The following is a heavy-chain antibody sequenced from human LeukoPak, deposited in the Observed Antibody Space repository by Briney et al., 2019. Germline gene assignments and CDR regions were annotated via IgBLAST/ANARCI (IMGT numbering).Heavy chain of an antibody. V-gene: IGHV3-48*04. CDR2: ISSTSSTI. J-gene: IGHJ4*02. D-gene: IGHD1-26*01. Sequence: GGSLRLSCAVSGFTFSSYNMHWVRQAPGKGPEWISYISSTSSTIYYADSVKGRLTISRDNAKNLLYLQMNSLRAEDTAVYYCVLAVDYWGQGTLVTVSS. CDR1: GFTFSSYN. CDR3: VLAVDY.